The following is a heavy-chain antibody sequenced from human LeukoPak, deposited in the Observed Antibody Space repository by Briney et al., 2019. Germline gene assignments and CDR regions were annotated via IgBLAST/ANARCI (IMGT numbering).Heavy chain of an antibody. J-gene: IGHJ3*02. Sequence: GGSLRLSWAASGFTVSSNYMSWVRQAPGKGLEWVSLIYSGGSTYYADSVKGRFTVSRDNSKDTLYLQMNTLRAEDTAVYYCARGRGYCSSTTCYEAFDIWGQGTMVTVSS. D-gene: IGHD2-2*01. V-gene: IGHV3-66*02. CDR3: ARGRGYCSSTTCYEAFDI. CDR2: IYSGGST. CDR1: GFTVSSNY.